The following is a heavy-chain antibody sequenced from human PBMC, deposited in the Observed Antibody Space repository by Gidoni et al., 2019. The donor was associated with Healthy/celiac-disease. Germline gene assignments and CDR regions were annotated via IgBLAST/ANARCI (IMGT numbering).Heavy chain of an antibody. CDR1: AGSTGSSNW. Sequence: QVQLQESGPGLVKPSWPLALTCAVSAGSTGSSNWWSWVRRPPGKGLEWIGEIYHSGSTNYNPSLKSRVTISVDKSKNQFSLKLSSVTAADTAVYYCARLTSGPRSFGVLTRGTIETWGQGTMVTVSS. CDR2: IYHSGST. D-gene: IGHD2-8*01. CDR3: ARLTSGPRSFGVLTRGTIET. V-gene: IGHV4-4*02. J-gene: IGHJ3*02.